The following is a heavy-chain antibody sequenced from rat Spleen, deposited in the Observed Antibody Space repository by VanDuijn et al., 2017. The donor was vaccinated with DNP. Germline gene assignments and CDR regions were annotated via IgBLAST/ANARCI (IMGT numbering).Heavy chain of an antibody. Sequence: EVHLVVSGGGLVQPGRSLKLSCAVSGLTFSDYYMAWVRQAPTKGLEWVASVSYDGFSTYYRDSVKDRFTISRDNAKSNHYLQMDSLRSEDTATYYCARLWSSGAMDVWGQGTSVTVSS. CDR1: GLTFSDYY. CDR3: ARLWSSGAMDV. D-gene: IGHD1-3*01. V-gene: IGHV5-20*01. J-gene: IGHJ4*01. CDR2: VSYDGFST.